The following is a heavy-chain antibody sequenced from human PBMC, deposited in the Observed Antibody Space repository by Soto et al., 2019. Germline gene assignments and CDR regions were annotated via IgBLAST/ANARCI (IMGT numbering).Heavy chain of an antibody. CDR1: GDSIVGGRKY. Sequence: TWSLGRTFSGDSIVGGRKYRNWIRQATGKGLEWIQYIFSSYTTYYNPSLKSRLTMSLDTSQHQFALKLNSVPAADTAVLFCATVPSPFDVYYAMDFWVQGTTVT. CDR3: ATVPSPFDVYYAMDF. J-gene: IGHJ6*02. CDR2: IFSSYTT. V-gene: IGHV4-30-4*02. D-gene: IGHD3-16*01.